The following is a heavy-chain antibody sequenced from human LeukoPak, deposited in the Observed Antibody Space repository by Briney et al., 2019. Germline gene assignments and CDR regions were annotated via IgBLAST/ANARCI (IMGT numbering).Heavy chain of an antibody. CDR2: IYSGGST. Sequence: GGSLRLSCAVSGFTVSSNYMNWVRQAPGKGLEWVSIIYSGGSTYYADSVKGRFTISRDNSKNTLFLQMNSLRAEDTAVYYCANLVVVADLYFDYWGQGTLVTVSS. CDR1: GFTVSSNY. V-gene: IGHV3-66*01. J-gene: IGHJ4*02. D-gene: IGHD2-15*01. CDR3: ANLVVVADLYFDY.